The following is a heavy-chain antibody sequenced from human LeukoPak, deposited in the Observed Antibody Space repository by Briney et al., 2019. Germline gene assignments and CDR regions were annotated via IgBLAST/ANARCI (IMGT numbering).Heavy chain of an antibody. J-gene: IGHJ4*02. CDR1: GFTVSSNY. D-gene: IGHD6-19*01. CDR3: ARRVYNSGWYIDY. CDR2: ISYTNII. Sequence: GGSLRLSCAASGFTVSSNYMSWVRQAPGKGLEWVSYISYTNIIYYADSVKGRFTISRDNAKNSLYLQMNSLRAEDTAVYYCARRVYNSGWYIDYWGQGTLVTVSS. V-gene: IGHV3-69-1*01.